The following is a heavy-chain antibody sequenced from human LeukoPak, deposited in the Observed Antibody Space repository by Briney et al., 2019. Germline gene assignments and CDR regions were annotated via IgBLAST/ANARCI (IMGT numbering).Heavy chain of an antibody. CDR3: ASANPGFYDSSGYLGGAFDI. V-gene: IGHV1-46*01. CDR1: GYTFTSYY. J-gene: IGHJ3*02. CDR2: INPSGGST. Sequence: ASVKVSCKASGYTFTSYYMHWVRQAPGQGLEWMGIINPSGGSTSYAQKFQGRVTMTRDMSTSTVYMELSSLRSEDTAVYYCASANPGFYDSSGYLGGAFDIWGQGTMVTVSS. D-gene: IGHD3-22*01.